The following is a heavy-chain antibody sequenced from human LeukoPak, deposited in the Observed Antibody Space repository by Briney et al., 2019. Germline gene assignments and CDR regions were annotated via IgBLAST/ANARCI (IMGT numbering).Heavy chain of an antibody. D-gene: IGHD6-19*01. V-gene: IGHV4-39*01. CDR2: IYYSGST. J-gene: IGHJ4*02. CDR3: AKTRGGWVDY. CDR1: GGSISSSSYS. Sequence: PSETLSLTCTVSGGSISSSSYSWGWIRQPPGKGLEWIGSIYYSGSTYYNPSLKSRVTISVDTSKNQFSLKLSSVTAADTAVYYCAKTRGGWVDYWGQGTLVTVSS.